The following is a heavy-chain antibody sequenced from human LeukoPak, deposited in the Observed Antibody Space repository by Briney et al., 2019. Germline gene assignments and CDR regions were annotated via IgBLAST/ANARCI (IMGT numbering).Heavy chain of an antibody. J-gene: IGHJ3*01. Sequence: SDTLSLTCTVSGASINSYYWSWIRQPPGKGLQWIAYLYYSGSNNFNPSLKSGLTILVETTKNKFSLKLKYVTAADTAVNYYWISGSRPSGGAFDLWGQGTMVTVSS. CDR1: GASINSYY. D-gene: IGHD2-2*03. CDR2: LYYSGSN. V-gene: IGHV4-59*07. CDR3: WISGSRPSGGAFDL.